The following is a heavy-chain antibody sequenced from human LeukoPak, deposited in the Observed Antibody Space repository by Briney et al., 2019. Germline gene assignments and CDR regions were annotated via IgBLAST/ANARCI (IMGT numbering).Heavy chain of an antibody. V-gene: IGHV1-3*01. CDR1: GYTITSYA. CDR2: INGDNGNT. D-gene: IGHD6-13*01. CDR3: ARTGSSRWHGDHYYFDY. J-gene: IGHJ4*02. Sequence: ASVKVSCKASGYTITSYAIHWVRQAPGQRLEWMGWINGDNGNTKYSQKFQGRVTITGGASASTAYMELSSLRSEDTAVFYCARTGSSRWHGDHYYFDYWGQGTLVTVSS.